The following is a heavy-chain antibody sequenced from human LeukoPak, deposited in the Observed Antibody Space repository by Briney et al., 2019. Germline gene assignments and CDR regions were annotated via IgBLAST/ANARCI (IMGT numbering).Heavy chain of an antibody. CDR1: GGSISSYY. V-gene: IGHV4-59*12. Sequence: SETLSLTCTVSGGSISSYYWSWIRQPPGKGLEWIGYIYYSGSTNCNPSLKSRVTISVDTSKNQFSLKMSSVTAADTAAYYCARVYYDYLLYKGGYYWYHFGMDVWGQGTTVTVSS. CDR2: IYYSGST. D-gene: IGHD3-9*01. J-gene: IGHJ6*02. CDR3: ARVYYDYLLYKGGYYWYHFGMDV.